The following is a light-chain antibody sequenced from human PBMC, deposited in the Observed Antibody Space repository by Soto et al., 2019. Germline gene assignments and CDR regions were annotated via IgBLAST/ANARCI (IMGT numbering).Light chain of an antibody. CDR3: SSWDGSLSGYV. J-gene: IGLJ1*01. V-gene: IGLV1-47*02. CDR1: SSNIGSNY. Sequence: QSVLTQPPSASGTPGQGVTISCSGSSSNIGSNYVYCYQQLPGTAPKLLIYNNNQRPSGVPDRFSASKSGTSASLAIRGLRSDDEADYYCSSWDGSLSGYVFGAGTKVTVL. CDR2: NNN.